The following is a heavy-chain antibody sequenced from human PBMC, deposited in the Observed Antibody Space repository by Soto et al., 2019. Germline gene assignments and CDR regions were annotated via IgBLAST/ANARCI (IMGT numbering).Heavy chain of an antibody. Sequence: SETLSLTCTVSGVSISSSRYYWSWIRQHPGKGLEWIGYIYYSGSTYYNPSLKSRVTISVDTSKNQFSLKLSSVTAADTAVYYCAREEIAAAGGTNWFDPWGQGTLVTVSS. CDR1: GVSISSSRYY. CDR2: IYYSGST. V-gene: IGHV4-31*03. CDR3: AREEIAAAGGTNWFDP. J-gene: IGHJ5*02. D-gene: IGHD6-13*01.